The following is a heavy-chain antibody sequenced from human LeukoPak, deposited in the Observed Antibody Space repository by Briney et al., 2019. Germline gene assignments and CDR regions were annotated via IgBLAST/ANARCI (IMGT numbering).Heavy chain of an antibody. Sequence: SETLSLTCTVSGGSISSSSFYWGWIRQPPGKGLEWIGSIYHSGSTYYNPSLKSRVTISVDTSKNQFSLKLSSVTAADTAVYYCARETPYDILTGYYQGHEGKYFDYWGQGTLVTVSS. D-gene: IGHD3-9*01. CDR3: ARETPYDILTGYYQGHEGKYFDY. J-gene: IGHJ4*02. CDR1: GGSISSSSFY. V-gene: IGHV4-39*07. CDR2: IYHSGST.